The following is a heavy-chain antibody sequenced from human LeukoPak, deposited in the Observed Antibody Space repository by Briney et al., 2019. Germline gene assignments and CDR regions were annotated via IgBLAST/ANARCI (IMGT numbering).Heavy chain of an antibody. CDR1: GGTFSSYA. V-gene: IGHV1-69*05. D-gene: IGHD3-10*01. CDR2: IIPVFGTA. CDR3: ARSNYGSGSSAIDY. J-gene: IGHJ4*02. Sequence: SVKVSCKASGGTFSSYAISWVRQAPGQGLEWMGRIIPVFGTANYAQKFQGRVTITTDESTSTAYMELSSLRSEDTAVYYCARSNYGSGSSAIDYWGQGTLVTVSS.